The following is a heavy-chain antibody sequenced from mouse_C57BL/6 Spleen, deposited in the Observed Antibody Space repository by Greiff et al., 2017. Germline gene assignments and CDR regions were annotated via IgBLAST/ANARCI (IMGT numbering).Heavy chain of an antibody. CDR1: GFTFTNYW. J-gene: IGHJ1*03. Sequence: QVQLLQSGAELVRPGTSVKMSCTASGFTFTNYWIGWVKQRPGHGLEWIGDIYPGGGYTNYNEKFKGKATLTADTSSSTAYMQFSSLTSEDSAIYYCARKGVVGGYFDVWGTGTTVTVSS. CDR2: IYPGGGYT. CDR3: ARKGVVGGYFDV. V-gene: IGHV1-63*01. D-gene: IGHD1-1*01.